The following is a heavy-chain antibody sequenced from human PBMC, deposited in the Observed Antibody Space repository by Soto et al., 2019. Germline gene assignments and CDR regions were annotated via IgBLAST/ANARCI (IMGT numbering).Heavy chain of an antibody. D-gene: IGHD6-19*01. V-gene: IGHV1-3*05. Sequence: QVQLVQSGAEEKKPGASVKVSCKASGYTCTSYAMHWVRQAPGQRLEWMGWINAGNGNTKYSQKFQGRVTITRDTSASTVYMELSSLRPEDTAVYYCAGVSGWYFLDYWGQGTLVTVSS. CDR2: INAGNGNT. J-gene: IGHJ4*02. CDR3: AGVSGWYFLDY. CDR1: GYTCTSYA.